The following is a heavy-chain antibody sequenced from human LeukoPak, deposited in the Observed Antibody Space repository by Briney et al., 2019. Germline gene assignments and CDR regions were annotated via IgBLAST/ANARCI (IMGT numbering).Heavy chain of an antibody. D-gene: IGHD3-10*02. J-gene: IGHJ2*01. Sequence: ASVKVSCKASEYTFTGYYMHWVRQAPGQGLEWMGWINPNSGGTHYAPKFQGRVTMTRDTSISTAYMELSRLRSDDTAVYYCARGPYVPFPNWYFDLWGRCTLVTVSS. CDR2: INPNSGGT. CDR1: EYTFTGYY. CDR3: ARGPYVPFPNWYFDL. V-gene: IGHV1-2*02.